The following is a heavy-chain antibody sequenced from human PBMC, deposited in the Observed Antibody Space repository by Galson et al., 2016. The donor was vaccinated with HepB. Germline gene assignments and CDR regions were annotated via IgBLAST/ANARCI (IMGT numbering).Heavy chain of an antibody. D-gene: IGHD3-3*01. CDR2: IRPDGIEI. V-gene: IGHV3-7*01. CDR3: ARDVGSLEDNSFDQ. J-gene: IGHJ4*02. CDR1: EFSFSSSW. Sequence: SLRLSCAAAEFSFSSSWMTWVRQAPGKGLEWVANIRPDGIEINYVDSVRGRFTISRDNAKNSLYLQMNSLRAEDTAVYYCARDVGSLEDNSFDQWGQGTLVTVSS.